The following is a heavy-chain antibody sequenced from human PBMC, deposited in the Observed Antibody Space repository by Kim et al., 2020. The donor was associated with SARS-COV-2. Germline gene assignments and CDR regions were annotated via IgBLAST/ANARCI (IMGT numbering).Heavy chain of an antibody. J-gene: IGHJ6*02. CDR2: IDPSDSYT. CDR1: GYSFTSYW. V-gene: IGHV5-10-1*01. CDR3: ARLRSYDFWSGYYLAYYYGMDG. Sequence: GESLKISCKGSGYSFTSYWISWVRQMPGKGLEWMGRIDPSDSYTNYSPSFQGHVTISADKCISTAYLQWSSLKASDTAMYYCARLRSYDFWSGYYLAYYYGMDGWGQGTTVTVSS. D-gene: IGHD3-3*01.